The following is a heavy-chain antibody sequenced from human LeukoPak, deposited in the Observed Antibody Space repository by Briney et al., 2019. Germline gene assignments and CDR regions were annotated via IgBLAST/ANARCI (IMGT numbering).Heavy chain of an antibody. D-gene: IGHD6-19*01. CDR1: GGTFSSYA. V-gene: IGHV1-69*01. CDR2: IIPIFGTA. Sequence: ASVKVSCKASGGTFSSYAISWVRQAPGQGLEWMGGIIPIFGTANYAQKFQGRVTIIADESTSTAYMELSSLRSEDTAVYYCARRTTDSSGWYIDYWGQGTLVTVSS. CDR3: ARRTTDSSGWYIDY. J-gene: IGHJ4*02.